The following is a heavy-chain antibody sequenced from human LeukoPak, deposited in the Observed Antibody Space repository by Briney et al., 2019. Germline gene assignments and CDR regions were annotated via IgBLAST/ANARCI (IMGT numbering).Heavy chain of an antibody. CDR3: ARGSRVSAAGHHGPSDY. V-gene: IGHV1-69*06. CDR1: GGTFSSYA. D-gene: IGHD2-8*01. J-gene: IGHJ4*02. CDR2: IIPIFGTA. Sequence: SVKVSCKASGGTFSSYAISWVRQAPGQGLEWMGGIIPIFGTANYAQKFQGRVTITADKSTSTAYMELSSLRSEDTAVYYCARGSRVSAAGHHGPSDYWGQGTLVTVSS.